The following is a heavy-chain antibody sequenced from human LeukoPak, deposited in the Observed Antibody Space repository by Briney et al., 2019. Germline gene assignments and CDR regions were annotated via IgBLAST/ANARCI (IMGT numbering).Heavy chain of an antibody. CDR3: AKDLKYQLLHWFDP. J-gene: IGHJ5*02. CDR2: ISGSGGST. V-gene: IGHV3-23*01. D-gene: IGHD2-2*01. CDR1: GFTVSSNY. Sequence: HPGGSLRLSCAASGFTVSSNYMSWVRQAPGEGLEWVSAISGSGGSTYYADSVKGRFTISRDNSKNTLYLQMNSLRAEDTAVYYCAKDLKYQLLHWFDPWGQGTLVTVSS.